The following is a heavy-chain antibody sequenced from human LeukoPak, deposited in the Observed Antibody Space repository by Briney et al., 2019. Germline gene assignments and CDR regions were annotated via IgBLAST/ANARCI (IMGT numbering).Heavy chain of an antibody. CDR2: IYYSGST. CDR1: GGSISSGGYY. V-gene: IGHV4-31*03. CDR3: ARDHRPRYCSGGSCYSGAGYYYYYGMDV. Sequence: TASETLSLTCTVSGGSISSGGYYWSWIRQHPGKGLEWIGYIYYSGSTYYNPSLKSRVTISVDTSKNQFSLKLSSVTAADTAVYYCARDHRPRYCSGGSCYSGAGYYYYYGMDVWGQGTTVTVSS. J-gene: IGHJ6*02. D-gene: IGHD2-15*01.